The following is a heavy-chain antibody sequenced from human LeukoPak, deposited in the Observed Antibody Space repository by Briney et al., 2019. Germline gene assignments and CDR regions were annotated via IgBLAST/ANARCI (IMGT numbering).Heavy chain of an antibody. D-gene: IGHD3-9*01. Sequence: GGSLRLSCAASGFTFSSYAMSWVRQAPGKGLEWVPAISGSGGSTYYADSVKGRFTISRDNSKNTLYLQMNSPRAEDTAVYYCAKANSEYYDILTGYYLPYYFDYWGQGTLVTVSS. CDR2: ISGSGGST. V-gene: IGHV3-23*01. J-gene: IGHJ4*02. CDR3: AKANSEYYDILTGYYLPYYFDY. CDR1: GFTFSSYA.